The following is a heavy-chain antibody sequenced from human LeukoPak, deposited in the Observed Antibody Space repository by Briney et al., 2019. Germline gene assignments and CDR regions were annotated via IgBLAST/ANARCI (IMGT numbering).Heavy chain of an antibody. Sequence: AGGSLRLSWAASGFTFSSYGLHWVRQAPGKGLEWVAVISYDGSNKYYTDSVKGRFTISRDNSKNTLDLQMNSLRAEDTAVYYCARETYDSRWYYFDLCGRGTLVTVSS. CDR3: ARETYDSRWYYFDL. J-gene: IGHJ2*01. CDR2: ISYDGSNK. V-gene: IGHV3-30*03. CDR1: GFTFSSYG. D-gene: IGHD6-19*01.